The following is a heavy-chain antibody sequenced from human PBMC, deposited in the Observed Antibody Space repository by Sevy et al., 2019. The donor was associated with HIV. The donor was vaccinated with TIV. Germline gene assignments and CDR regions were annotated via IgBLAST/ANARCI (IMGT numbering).Heavy chain of an antibody. D-gene: IGHD6-19*01. V-gene: IGHV4-38-2*02. CDR3: GHIAVAREGEYYFDY. Sequence: SETLSLTCTVSNYSISSGYFWGWIRQPPGKGLEWIGSIYHSGRTYYNPSLKSRVTASVDTAKNQFSLKLSSVTAADTAVYYCGHIAVAREGEYYFDYWGQGTLVTVSS. J-gene: IGHJ4*02. CDR1: NYSISSGYF. CDR2: IYHSGRT.